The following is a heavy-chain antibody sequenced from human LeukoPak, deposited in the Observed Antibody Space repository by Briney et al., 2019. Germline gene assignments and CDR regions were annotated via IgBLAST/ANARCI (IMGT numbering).Heavy chain of an antibody. CDR3: AREWELLRKYLYH. J-gene: IGHJ1*01. Sequence: ASVKVSCKASGYTFTGYYLHWVRQAPGQGLDWKGWINPNSGGTTYAQNFKGRVTMTWDTSISTAYMELSRLRSDDTAVYYCAREWELLRKYLYHWGQGTLVTVSS. CDR1: GYTFTGYY. V-gene: IGHV1-2*02. CDR2: INPNSGGT. D-gene: IGHD1-26*01.